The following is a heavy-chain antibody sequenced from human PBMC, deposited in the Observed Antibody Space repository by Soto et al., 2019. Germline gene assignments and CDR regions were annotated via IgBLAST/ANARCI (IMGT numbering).Heavy chain of an antibody. V-gene: IGHV1-69*08. CDR1: GGTFSTYT. CDR3: AGDPDSHYNDSHASSYP. Sequence: QVQLVQSGAEVKKPGSSVKVSSKASGGTFSTYTITWVRQAPGQGLEWMGRIIPIIGIINYAQKFQGRVTISADXXXGXXYMELTGLRSDDTAVYYCAGDPDSHYNDSHASSYPWGQGTLVTVSS. D-gene: IGHD4-4*01. CDR2: IIPIIGII. J-gene: IGHJ5*02.